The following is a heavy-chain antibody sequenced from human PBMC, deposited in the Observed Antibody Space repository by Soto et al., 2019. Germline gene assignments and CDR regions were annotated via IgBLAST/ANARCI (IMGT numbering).Heavy chain of an antibody. CDR2: INSDGSST. CDR1: GFTFSSYW. Sequence: GGSLRLSCAASGFTFSSYWMHWVRQAPGKGLVWVSRINSDGSSTSYADSVKGRFTISRDNAKNTLYLQMNSLRAEDTAVYYCASWGYCSSTSCPNWGQGTLVTVS. D-gene: IGHD2-2*01. CDR3: ASWGYCSSTSCPN. V-gene: IGHV3-74*01. J-gene: IGHJ4*02.